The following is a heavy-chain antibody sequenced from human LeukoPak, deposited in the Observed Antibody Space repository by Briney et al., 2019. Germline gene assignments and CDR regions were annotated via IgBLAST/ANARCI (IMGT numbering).Heavy chain of an antibody. CDR1: GGSISSHY. V-gene: IGHV4-59*11. J-gene: IGHJ5*02. CDR3: ARVKVSGDFWSGFNWFDP. CDR2: IYYSGST. D-gene: IGHD3-3*01. Sequence: SEALSLTCTVSGGSISSHYWSWIRQPPGKGLEWIGYIYYSGSTNYNPSLKSRVTISVDTSKNQFSLKLSSVTAADTAVYYCARVKVSGDFWSGFNWFDPWGQGTLVTVSS.